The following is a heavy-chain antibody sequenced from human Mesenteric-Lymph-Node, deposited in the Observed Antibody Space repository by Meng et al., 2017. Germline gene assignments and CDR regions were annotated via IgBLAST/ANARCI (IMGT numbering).Heavy chain of an antibody. CDR3: ARIRDAFDI. D-gene: IGHD2/OR15-2a*01. V-gene: IGHV1-24*01. CDR1: GFTFSNAW. J-gene: IGHJ3*02. CDR2: FDPEDGET. Sequence: GESLKISCAASGFTFSNAWMSWVRQAPGKGLEWMGGFDPEDGETIYAQKFQGRVTMTEDTSTDTAYMELSSLRSEDTAVYYCARIRDAFDIWGQGTMVTVSS.